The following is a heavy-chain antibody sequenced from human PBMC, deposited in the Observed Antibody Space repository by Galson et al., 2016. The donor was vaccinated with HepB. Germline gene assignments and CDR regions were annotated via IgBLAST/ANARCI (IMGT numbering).Heavy chain of an antibody. V-gene: IGHV4-4*07. Sequence: SETLSLTCTVSGGSISSYHWSWIRQPAGKGLEWIGRVYNSGNTNCSPSLRGRVTMSVDTSKNQLSLKLTSVTAADTALYYCVTFWAGAFDMWGQGTMVTVSS. CDR2: VYNSGNT. J-gene: IGHJ3*02. CDR3: VTFWAGAFDM. D-gene: IGHD6-19*01. CDR1: GGSISSYH.